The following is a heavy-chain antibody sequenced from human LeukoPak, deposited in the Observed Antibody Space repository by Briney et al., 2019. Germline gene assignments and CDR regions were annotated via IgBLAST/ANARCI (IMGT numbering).Heavy chain of an antibody. CDR2: INHSGST. Sequence: SETLSLTCAVYGGSFSGYYWSWIRQPPGKGLEWIGEINHSGSTNYNPSLKSRVTISVDTSKNQFSLKLSSVTAADTAVYYCARTGYGDYASWGQGTLVTVSS. CDR1: GGSFSGYY. D-gene: IGHD4-17*01. J-gene: IGHJ4*02. CDR3: ARTGYGDYAS. V-gene: IGHV4-34*01.